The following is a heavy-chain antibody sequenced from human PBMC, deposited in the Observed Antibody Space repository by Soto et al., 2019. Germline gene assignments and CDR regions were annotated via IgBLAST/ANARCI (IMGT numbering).Heavy chain of an antibody. D-gene: IGHD5-18*01. Sequence: ASVKVSCKASGYTFTSYDINWVRQATGQGLEWMGWMNPNSGNTGYAQKFQGRVTMTRNTSISTAYMELSSLRSEDTAVYCCARGWVGYSYGYAWYYGMDVWGQGTTVTVSS. V-gene: IGHV1-8*01. J-gene: IGHJ6*02. CDR3: ARGWVGYSYGYAWYYGMDV. CDR1: GYTFTSYD. CDR2: MNPNSGNT.